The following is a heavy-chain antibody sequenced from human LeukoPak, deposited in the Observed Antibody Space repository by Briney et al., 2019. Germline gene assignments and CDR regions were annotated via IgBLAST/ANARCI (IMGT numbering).Heavy chain of an antibody. CDR1: GFTFSTYW. CDR2: INSDGNII. D-gene: IGHD6-13*01. CDR3: VAGMGNY. V-gene: IGHV3-74*01. J-gene: IGHJ4*02. Sequence: GGALRLSCAASGFTFSTYWTHWVRQVPGKGLVWVSRINSDGNIITYADSVKGRFTISRDNTRNMVYLQMKSLRVEDTAVYYCVAGMGNYWGQGTLVPV.